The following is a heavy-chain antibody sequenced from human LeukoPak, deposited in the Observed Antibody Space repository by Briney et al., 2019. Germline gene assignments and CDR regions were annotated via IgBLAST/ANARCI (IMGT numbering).Heavy chain of an antibody. CDR1: GGTFSSYA. V-gene: IGHV1-69*05. D-gene: IGHD3-3*01. Sequence: SVKVSCKASGGTFSSYAISWVRQAPGQGLEWMGGIIPIFGTTNYAQKFQGRVTITRNTSISTAYMELSSLRSEDTAVYYCARGRTIFGVVGYFDLWGRGTLVTVSS. CDR2: IIPIFGTT. J-gene: IGHJ2*01. CDR3: ARGRTIFGVVGYFDL.